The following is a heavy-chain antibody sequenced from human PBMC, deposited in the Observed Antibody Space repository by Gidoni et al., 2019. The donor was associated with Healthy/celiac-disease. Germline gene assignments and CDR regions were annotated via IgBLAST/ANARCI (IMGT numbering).Heavy chain of an antibody. V-gene: IGHV3-30*04. CDR1: GFTFSTYA. D-gene: IGHD6-19*01. CDR2: ISYDGRNK. CDR3: ARDQDSSGWDSPFYHYGIDV. J-gene: IGHJ6*02. Sequence: QVQLVESGGGVVQPGRSLRLSCAASGFTFSTYAIHWVRQASGKGLEWVAVISYDGRNKYYGDSVKGRFTISRDNAKNTLYLQMNSLRPEDTAMYYCARDQDSSGWDSPFYHYGIDVWGQGTTVTVSS.